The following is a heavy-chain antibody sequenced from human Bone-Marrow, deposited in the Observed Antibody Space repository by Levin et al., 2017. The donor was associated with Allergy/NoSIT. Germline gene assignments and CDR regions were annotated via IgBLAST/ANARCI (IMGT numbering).Heavy chain of an antibody. CDR3: ARDLVEVGIEAY. CDR2: ISNDKSNK. CDR1: GFTFSTYT. V-gene: IGHV3-30-3*01. J-gene: IGHJ4*02. D-gene: IGHD1-26*01. Sequence: GESLKISYAASGFTFSTYTMHWVRQAPGKGLEWVAVISNDKSNKYYADSVKGRFTISRDNSKNTLYLQMNSLRVEDTAIYYCARDLVEVGIEAYWGQGTLVTVSS.